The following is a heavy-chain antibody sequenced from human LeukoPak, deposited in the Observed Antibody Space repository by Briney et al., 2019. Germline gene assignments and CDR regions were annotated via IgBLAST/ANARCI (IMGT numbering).Heavy chain of an antibody. CDR2: IYHSGST. V-gene: IGHV4-30-2*01. J-gene: IGHJ4*02. D-gene: IGHD1-26*01. Sequence: SQTLSLTCAVSGGSISSGGYPWSWSRQPPGKGLEWIGYIYHSGSTYYNPSLKSRVTISVDRSKNQFSLKLSSVTAADTAVYYCARGGATGLLFDYWGQGTLVTVSS. CDR3: ARGGATGLLFDY. CDR1: GGSISSGGYP.